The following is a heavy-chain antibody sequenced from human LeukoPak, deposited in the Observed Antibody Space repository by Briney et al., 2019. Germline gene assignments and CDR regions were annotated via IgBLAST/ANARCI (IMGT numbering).Heavy chain of an antibody. CDR3: ATSPGYSYGNWFDP. D-gene: IGHD5-18*01. J-gene: IGHJ5*02. Sequence: SETLSLTCTASGRSISSYYWSWIRQPPGKGLEWIGYIYYSGSTNYNPSLKSRVTISEDTSKNQFSLKLSSVTAADTAVYYCATSPGYSYGNWFDPWGQGTLVTVSS. CDR2: IYYSGST. V-gene: IGHV4-59*01. CDR1: GRSISSYY.